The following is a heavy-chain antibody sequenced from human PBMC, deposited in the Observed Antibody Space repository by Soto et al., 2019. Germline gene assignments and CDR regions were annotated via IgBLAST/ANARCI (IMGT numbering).Heavy chain of an antibody. V-gene: IGHV4-59*01. CDR1: GGSISSYY. D-gene: IGHD3-16*01. Sequence: QVQLQESGPGLVKPSETLSLTCTVSGGSISSYYWSWIRQPPGKGLEWIGYIYYSGSTNYNPSLKSRVTISVDTSKNQFSLKLSSVTAADTAVYYCARRVWYYYGRDVWGQGTTVTVSS. CDR2: IYYSGST. J-gene: IGHJ6*02. CDR3: ARRVWYYYGRDV.